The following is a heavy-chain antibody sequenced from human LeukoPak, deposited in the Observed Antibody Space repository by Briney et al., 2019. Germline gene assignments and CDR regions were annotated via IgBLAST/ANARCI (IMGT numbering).Heavy chain of an antibody. CDR1: AGSIRSSY. CDR3: ARGGWSLDS. Sequence: PPDALSLTCTVPAGSIRSSYWSWFRQSPGKGLECLGYTHNSWSTNYHPSLKSRVTMSVDTAKNQFSLKLTSVTAADTAVYFCARGGWSLDSWGQGTLVTVSS. J-gene: IGHJ4*02. V-gene: IGHV4-59*07. D-gene: IGHD6-19*01. CDR2: THNSWST.